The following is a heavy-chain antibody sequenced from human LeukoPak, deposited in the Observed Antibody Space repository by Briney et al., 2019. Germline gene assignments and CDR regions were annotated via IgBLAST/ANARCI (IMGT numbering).Heavy chain of an antibody. CDR3: ARVEVVMAAYFDY. V-gene: IGHV3-7*01. J-gene: IGHJ4*02. Sequence: GGSLRLSCAASGFTFSSYWMSWVRQAPGKGLEWVANIKQGGSEKYYVDSVKGRFTISRDNAKNSLYLQMNSLRAEDTAVYYCARVEVVMAAYFDYWGQGTLVTVSS. D-gene: IGHD2-21*01. CDR2: IKQGGSEK. CDR1: GFTFSSYW.